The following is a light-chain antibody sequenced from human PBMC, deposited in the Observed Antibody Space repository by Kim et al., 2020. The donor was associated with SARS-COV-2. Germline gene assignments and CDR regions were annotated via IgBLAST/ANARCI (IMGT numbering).Light chain of an antibody. Sequence: QSALTQPASVSGSPGQLIIISCTGTSSDVGGYNYVSWYQQHPGKAPKLLIFDVTNRPSGVSNRFSGSKSGNTASLTISGLQAEDEADYYCSSYSSSGSPEVFGTGTKVTVL. CDR2: DVT. J-gene: IGLJ1*01. V-gene: IGLV2-14*03. CDR1: SSDVGGYNY. CDR3: SSYSSSGSPEV.